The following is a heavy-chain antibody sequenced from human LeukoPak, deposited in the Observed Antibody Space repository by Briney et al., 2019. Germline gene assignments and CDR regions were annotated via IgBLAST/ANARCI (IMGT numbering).Heavy chain of an antibody. Sequence: GGSLRLSCAASGFTFSSYGMHWVRQAPGKGLEWVAFIRYDGSNKYYADSVKGRFTISRDNSKNTLYLQMNSLRAEDTAVYYCARDPGHSSGSLSDYWGQGTLVTVSS. D-gene: IGHD6-19*01. J-gene: IGHJ4*02. CDR3: ARDPGHSSGSLSDY. V-gene: IGHV3-30*02. CDR2: IRYDGSNK. CDR1: GFTFSSYG.